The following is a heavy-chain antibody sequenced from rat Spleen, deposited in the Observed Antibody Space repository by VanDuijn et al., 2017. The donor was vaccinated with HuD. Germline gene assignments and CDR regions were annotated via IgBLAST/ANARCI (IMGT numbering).Heavy chain of an antibody. Sequence: EVQLVESGGGLVQPGRSMKLSCAASGFTFSNYGMHWIRQAPTKGLEWVASISSDGGRNFYRDSVKGRFTISRDNAKSSLYLQMDSLRSGDTATYYCATRPYYSSLNWFPYWGQGTLVTVSS. D-gene: IGHD1-2*01. CDR2: ISSDGGRN. CDR3: ATRPYYSSLNWFPY. J-gene: IGHJ3*01. V-gene: IGHV5-29*01. CDR1: GFTFSNYG.